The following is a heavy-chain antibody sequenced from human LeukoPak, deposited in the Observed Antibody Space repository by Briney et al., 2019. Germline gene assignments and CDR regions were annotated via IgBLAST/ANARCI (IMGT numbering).Heavy chain of an antibody. CDR3: ARAEDLVVPVASFDY. Sequence: GGSLRLSCAASGFTFSSYSMNWVRQAPGKGLEWVSSISSSSSYIYYADSVKGRFTISRDNAKNSLYLQMNSLRAEDTAVYYCARAEDLVVPVASFDYWGQGTLVTVSS. V-gene: IGHV3-21*01. CDR2: ISSSSSYI. J-gene: IGHJ4*02. CDR1: GFTFSSYS. D-gene: IGHD2-2*01.